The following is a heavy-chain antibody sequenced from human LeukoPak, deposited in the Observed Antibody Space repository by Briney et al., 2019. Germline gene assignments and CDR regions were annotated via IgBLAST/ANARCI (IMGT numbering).Heavy chain of an antibody. J-gene: IGHJ6*04. CDR2: IYTTGGT. Sequence: PGGSLRLSCTVSGFTVSDNAMSWVRQAPGKGLKWVSFIYTTGGTHNSDSVKGRFTISRDSSKNTLYLQMNSLRAEDTAVYYCAELGITMIGGVWGKGTAVTISS. CDR3: AELGITMIGGV. CDR1: GFTVSDNA. D-gene: IGHD3-10*02. V-gene: IGHV3-53*01.